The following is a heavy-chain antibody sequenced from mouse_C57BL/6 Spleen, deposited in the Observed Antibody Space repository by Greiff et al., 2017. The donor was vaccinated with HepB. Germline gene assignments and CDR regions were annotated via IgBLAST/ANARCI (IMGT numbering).Heavy chain of an antibody. V-gene: IGHV1-7*01. D-gene: IGHD1-1*01. Sequence: VQRVESGAELAKPGASVKLSCKASDYTFTSYWMHWVKQRPGQGLEWIGYINPSSGYTKYNQKFKDKATLTADKSSSTAYMQLSSLTYEDSAVYYCARGDGTTVVATHAMDYCGQGTSVTVSS. CDR2: INPSSGYT. CDR1: DYTFTSYW. J-gene: IGHJ4*01. CDR3: ARGDGTTVVATHAMDY.